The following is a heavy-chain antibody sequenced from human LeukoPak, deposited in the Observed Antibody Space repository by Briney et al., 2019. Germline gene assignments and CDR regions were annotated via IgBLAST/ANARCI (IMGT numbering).Heavy chain of an antibody. D-gene: IGHD1-14*01. Sequence: SVTAARKADAGTLSSYAISWERQAAGRGLEWMGGIIPIFGTANYAQKCQGRVTITTDESTSTAYMELSSLRSEDTAVYYCARERKSTGFDYWGQGTLVTVSS. CDR3: ARERKSTGFDY. J-gene: IGHJ4*02. CDR1: AGTLSSYA. V-gene: IGHV1-69*05. CDR2: IIPIFGTA.